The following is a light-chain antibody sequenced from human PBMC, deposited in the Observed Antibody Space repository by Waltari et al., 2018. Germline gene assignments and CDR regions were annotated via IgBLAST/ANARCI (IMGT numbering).Light chain of an antibody. CDR2: EVN. V-gene: IGLV2-14*01. CDR3: SSYTSSTTYV. CDR1: SSDVGGYNS. J-gene: IGLJ1*01. Sequence: HSALPHPASVSGSPGQPPTISSTGTSSDVGGYNSVSWYQQHPGKAPKLMIYEVNNRPSGISSRFSGSKSGNTASLTISGLQAEDAADYYCSSYTSSTTYVFGTGTKVTVL.